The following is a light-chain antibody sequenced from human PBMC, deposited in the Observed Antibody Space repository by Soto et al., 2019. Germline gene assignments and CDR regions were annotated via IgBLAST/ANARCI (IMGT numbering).Light chain of an antibody. J-gene: IGLJ2*01. CDR3: AAWDVTLNGPV. CDR1: SSNIGSNN. Sequence: QSVLTQPPSASGTPGQRVTISCSGSSSNIGSNNVNWYQQLPVTAPKLLIYYNNHRPSGVPDRFSGSKSGTSASLAISGLQSEDEADYYCAAWDVTLNGPVFGGGTQLTVL. CDR2: YNN. V-gene: IGLV1-44*01.